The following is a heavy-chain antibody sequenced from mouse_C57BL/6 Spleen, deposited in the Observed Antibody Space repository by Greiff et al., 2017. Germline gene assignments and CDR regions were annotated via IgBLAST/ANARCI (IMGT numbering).Heavy chain of an antibody. D-gene: IGHD2-4*01. CDR3: GGGYYDYAMDY. Sequence: VQLQQSGAELVKPGASVKLSCTASGFNIKDYYMPWVKQRTEQGLEWIGRIDPEDGETKYAPKFQGKATITADTSSNTAYLQLSSLTSEDTAVYYCGGGYYDYAMDYWGQGTSVTVSS. CDR1: GFNIKDYY. CDR2: IDPEDGET. J-gene: IGHJ4*01. V-gene: IGHV14-2*01.